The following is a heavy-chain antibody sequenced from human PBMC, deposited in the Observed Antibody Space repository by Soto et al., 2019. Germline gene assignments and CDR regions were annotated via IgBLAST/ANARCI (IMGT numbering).Heavy chain of an antibody. D-gene: IGHD3-22*01. CDR1: GGSISSYY. J-gene: IGHJ5*02. CDR3: ARGPLMIVVVINGHNWFDP. CDR2: IYYSGST. V-gene: IGHV4-59*12. Sequence: SETLSLTCTVSGGSISSYYLSWIRQPPGKGLEWIGYIYYSGSTNYNPSLKSRVTISVDTSKNQFSLKLSSVTAADTAVYYCARGPLMIVVVINGHNWFDPWGQGTLVTVSS.